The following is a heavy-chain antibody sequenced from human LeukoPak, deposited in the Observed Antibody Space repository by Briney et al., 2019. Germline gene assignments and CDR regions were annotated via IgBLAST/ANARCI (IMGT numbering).Heavy chain of an antibody. J-gene: IGHJ3*02. CDR2: ISSSSSYI. D-gene: IGHD1-26*01. CDR1: GFTFSSYS. Sequence: GGSLRLSCAASGFTFSSYSMNWVRQAPGKGLEWVSSISSSSSYIYYADSVKGRFTISRDNAKNSLYLQMNSLRVEDTAVYYCARGLSGFDAFDIWGQGTMVTVSS. V-gene: IGHV3-21*01. CDR3: ARGLSGFDAFDI.